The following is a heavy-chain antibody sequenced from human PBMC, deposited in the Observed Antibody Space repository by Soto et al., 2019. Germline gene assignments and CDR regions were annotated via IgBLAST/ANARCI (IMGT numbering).Heavy chain of an antibody. CDR1: GYSFTSYW. CDR3: ARRSVYYDSSGYPVHFDY. J-gene: IGHJ4*02. V-gene: IGHV5-10-1*01. D-gene: IGHD3-22*01. Sequence: PGESLKISCKGSGYSFTSYWISWVRQMPGKGLEWMGRIDPSDSYTNYSPSFQGHVTISADKSISTAYLQWSSLKASDTAMYYCARRSVYYDSSGYPVHFDYWGQGTLVTVSS. CDR2: IDPSDSYT.